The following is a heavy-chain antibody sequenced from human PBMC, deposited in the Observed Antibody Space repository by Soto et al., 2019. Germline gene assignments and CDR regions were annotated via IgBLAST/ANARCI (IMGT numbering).Heavy chain of an antibody. V-gene: IGHV3-23*01. J-gene: IGHJ6*03. Sequence: GGSLRLSCAASGFTFSSYAMSWVRQAPGKGLEWVSAISGSGGSTYYADSVKGRFTISRDNSKNTLYLQMNSLRAEDTAVYYCAKNSGWLDSDPRDYYYMDVWGKGTTVTVSS. D-gene: IGHD6-19*01. CDR3: AKNSGWLDSDPRDYYYMDV. CDR1: GFTFSSYA. CDR2: ISGSGGST.